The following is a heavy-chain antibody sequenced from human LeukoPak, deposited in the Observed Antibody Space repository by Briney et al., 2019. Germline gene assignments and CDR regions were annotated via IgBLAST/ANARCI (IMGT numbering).Heavy chain of an antibody. CDR1: GGSFSGYY. CDR2: INHSGST. D-gene: IGHD2-15*01. V-gene: IGHV4-34*01. J-gene: IGHJ6*02. CDR3: ARGRRVAVVVAASPRYYYYGMDV. Sequence: SETLSLTCAVYGGSFSGYYWSWIRQPPGKGLEWIGEINHSGSTNYNPSLKSRVTISVDTSKNQFSLKLSSVTAADTAVYYCARGRRVAVVVAASPRYYYYGMDVWGQGTTVTVSS.